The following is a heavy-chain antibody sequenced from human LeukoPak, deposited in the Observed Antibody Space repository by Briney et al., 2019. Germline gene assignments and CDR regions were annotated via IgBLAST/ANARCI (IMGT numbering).Heavy chain of an antibody. Sequence: SGGSLRLSCAASGFTFSSYWMHWVRQAPGKRLVWVSRIKSDGSTTTYADSAKGRFTISRDNAKNTLYLQMNSLRAEDTAVYYCARVVDTHFDYWGQGTLVTVSS. CDR3: ARVVDTHFDY. D-gene: IGHD5-18*01. CDR1: GFTFSSYW. J-gene: IGHJ4*02. CDR2: IKSDGSTT. V-gene: IGHV3-74*01.